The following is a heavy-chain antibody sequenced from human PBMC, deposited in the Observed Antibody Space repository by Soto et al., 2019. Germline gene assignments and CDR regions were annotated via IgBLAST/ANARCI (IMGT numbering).Heavy chain of an antibody. CDR2: IYYSGST. CDR1: GGSISSGGYY. CDR3: ARDGIAYGMDV. D-gene: IGHD1-26*01. Sequence: PSETLSLTCTVSGGSISSGGYYWSWTRQHPGKGLEWIGYIYYSGSTYYNPSLKSRVTISVDTSKNQFSLKLSSVTAADTAVYYCARDGIAYGMDVWGQGTRSPSP. V-gene: IGHV4-31*03. J-gene: IGHJ6*02.